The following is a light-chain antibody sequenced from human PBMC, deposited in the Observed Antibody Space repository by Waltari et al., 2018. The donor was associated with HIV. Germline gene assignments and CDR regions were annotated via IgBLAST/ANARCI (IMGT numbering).Light chain of an antibody. V-gene: IGKV4-1*01. CDR2: WAS. CDR3: QQYYSTLRT. Sequence: DIVMTQSPDSLAVSLGERATINCKSSQSVLYSSNNKNYLAWYQQKPGQPPKLLIYWASTRESGVPDRFSGSGSQTDFTLTISSLQAEDVAVYYCQQYYSTLRTFDQGP. J-gene: IGKJ1*01. CDR1: QSVLYSSNNKNY.